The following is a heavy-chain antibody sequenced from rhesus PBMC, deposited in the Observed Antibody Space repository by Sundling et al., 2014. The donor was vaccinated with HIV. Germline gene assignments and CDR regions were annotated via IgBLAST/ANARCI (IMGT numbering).Heavy chain of an antibody. V-gene: IGHV3-116*02. CDR2: IRNTANGGTA. D-gene: IGHD3-28*01. J-gene: IGHJ1*01. CDR1: GFTFSDYFSDYF. Sequence: EVRLVESGGGLVQPGGSLRLSCAASGFTFSDYFSDYFMSWVRQAPGKGPEWVGFIRNTANGGTAEYGASLKGRFTISRDDSKGIVSLQLNSLKTEDTAVYYCATSLHGPEYFEFWGQGALVTVSS. CDR3: ATSLHGPEYFEF.